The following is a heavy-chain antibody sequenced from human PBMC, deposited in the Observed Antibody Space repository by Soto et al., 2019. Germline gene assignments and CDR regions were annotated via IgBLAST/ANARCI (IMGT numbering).Heavy chain of an antibody. D-gene: IGHD1-7*01. CDR1: GFTFSSDS. Sequence: GGSLRLSCAASGFTFSSDSMGWVRQAPGKGLEWVSSISSSGSFMNYADSVKGRFTISRDNAKNSLYLQMSSLKDEDTAVYYCARDPPTGTTLDWFDSWGQGTLVTVSS. CDR2: ISSSGSFM. J-gene: IGHJ5*01. V-gene: IGHV3-21*01. CDR3: ARDPPTGTTLDWFDS.